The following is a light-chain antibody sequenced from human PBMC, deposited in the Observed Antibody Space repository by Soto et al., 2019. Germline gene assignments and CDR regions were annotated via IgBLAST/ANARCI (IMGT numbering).Light chain of an antibody. J-gene: IGLJ2*01. V-gene: IGLV2-8*01. Sequence: QSALXQPPSXSGSPGQSVTISCTGTSSDVGGYNYVSWYQQHPGKAPKLMXXEVSKRPSGVPDRFSGSKSGNTASLTVSGLQADDEADYYCSSYADSNILFGGGTKVTVL. CDR1: SSDVGGYNY. CDR2: EVS. CDR3: SSYADSNIL.